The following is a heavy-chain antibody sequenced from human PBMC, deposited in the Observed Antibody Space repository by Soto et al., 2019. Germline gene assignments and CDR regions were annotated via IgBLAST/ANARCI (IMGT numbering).Heavy chain of an antibody. D-gene: IGHD6-13*01. J-gene: IGHJ6*02. V-gene: IGHV3-30*04. Sequence: QVQLVESGGGVVQPGRSLRLSCAASGFTFSDSAMNWVRQAPGKGLEWVAVMTYDGSDKYYADSVKGRFTISRDNSKSTLYLQKNSLRPGDRTVYYCATDRGRAAAGAYLYYLYGMDVWGHGTTVIVSS. CDR2: MTYDGSDK. CDR3: ATDRGRAAAGAYLYYLYGMDV. CDR1: GFTFSDSA.